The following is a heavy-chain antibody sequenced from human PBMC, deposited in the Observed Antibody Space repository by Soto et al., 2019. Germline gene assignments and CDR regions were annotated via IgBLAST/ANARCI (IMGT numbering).Heavy chain of an antibody. D-gene: IGHD6-19*01. V-gene: IGHV1-46*01. CDR2: INPSGGST. CDR1: GYTFTSYY. CDR3: ARNIAVVRSYFDY. Sequence: QVQLVQSGAEVKKPEASVKVSCKASGYTFTSYYMHWVRQAPGQGLEWMGIINPSGGSTSYAQEFQGSVTMTRGTSTSTVYMELSSLRSEDTAVYYCARNIAVVRSYFDYWGQGTLVTVSS. J-gene: IGHJ4*02.